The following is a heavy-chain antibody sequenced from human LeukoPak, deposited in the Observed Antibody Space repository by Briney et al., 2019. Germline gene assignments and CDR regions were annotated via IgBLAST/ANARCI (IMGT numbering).Heavy chain of an antibody. CDR1: GFTFSSYS. CDR3: AKDWVGATNFDY. V-gene: IGHV3-21*01. D-gene: IGHD1-26*01. CDR2: ISSSSSYI. J-gene: IGHJ4*02. Sequence: PGGSLRLSCAASGFTFSSYSMNWVRQAPGKGLEWVSSISSSSSYIYYADSVKGRFTISRDNAKNSLYLQMNSLRAEDTAVYYCAKDWVGATNFDYWGQGTLVTVSS.